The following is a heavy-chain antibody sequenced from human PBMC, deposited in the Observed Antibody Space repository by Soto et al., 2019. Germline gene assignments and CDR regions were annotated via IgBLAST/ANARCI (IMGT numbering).Heavy chain of an antibody. CDR3: AKFKVGPDEEDYYYGMDV. CDR1: GFTFSSFA. J-gene: IGHJ6*02. Sequence: GGSLRLSCAASGFTFSSFAMSWVRQAPGKGLEWVSAISGSGGSTYYADSVKGRFTISRDNSKNTLYLQMNSLRAEDTAVYYCAKFKVGPDEEDYYYGMDVWGQGTTVTVSS. D-gene: IGHD1-26*01. CDR2: ISGSGGST. V-gene: IGHV3-23*01.